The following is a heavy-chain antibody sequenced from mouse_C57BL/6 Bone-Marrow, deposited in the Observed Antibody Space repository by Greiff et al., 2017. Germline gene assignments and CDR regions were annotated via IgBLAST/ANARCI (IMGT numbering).Heavy chain of an antibody. Sequence: VQLQQSGAELVRPGASVKLSCTASGFNIKDDYMHWVKQRPEQGLEWIGWIDPENGATEYASKFQGKATLTADTSSSTAYLQLSSLTSEDTAVYYCTTVFWSYDCVWYFDVWGTGTTVTVSA. CDR3: TTVFWSYDCVWYFDV. CDR2: IDPENGAT. D-gene: IGHD2-4*01. V-gene: IGHV14-4*01. J-gene: IGHJ1*03. CDR1: GFNIKDDY.